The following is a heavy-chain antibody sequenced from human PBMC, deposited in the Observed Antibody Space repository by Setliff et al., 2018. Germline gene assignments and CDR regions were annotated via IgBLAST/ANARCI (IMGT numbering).Heavy chain of an antibody. J-gene: IGHJ4*02. CDR1: GGSISSGTYY. CDR2: LHTSGSI. CDR3: AGDNTIVGATDY. D-gene: IGHD1-26*01. V-gene: IGHV4-61*02. Sequence: PSETLSLTCTVSGGSISSGTYYWSWIRQPAGKGLEWIGRLHTSGSIDYNPSLKSRVTISVDTSKNQFSLRLRSVTAADTAVYYCAGDNTIVGATDYWGQGALVTVSS.